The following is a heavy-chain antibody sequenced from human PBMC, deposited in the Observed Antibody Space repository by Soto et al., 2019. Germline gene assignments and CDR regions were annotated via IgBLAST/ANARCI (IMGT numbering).Heavy chain of an antibody. D-gene: IGHD3-9*01. CDR2: IIPIFGTA. J-gene: IGHJ6*02. CDR1: GGTFSSYA. V-gene: IGHV1-69*13. Sequence: SVKVSCKASGGTFSSYAISWVRQAPGQGLEWMGGIIPIFGTANYAQKFQGRVTITADESTSTAYMELSSLRSEDTAVYYCARGYGVLRYFDWLLHMDVWGQGTTVTVSS. CDR3: ARGYGVLRYFDWLLHMDV.